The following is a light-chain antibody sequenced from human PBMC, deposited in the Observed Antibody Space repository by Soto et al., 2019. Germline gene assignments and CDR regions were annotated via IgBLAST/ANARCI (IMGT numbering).Light chain of an antibody. J-gene: IGKJ1*01. Sequence: EIVMTQSPATLSVSPGERATLSCRASQSVSSNLAWFQQKPGQAPRMVIYDASTRAAGIPARFGGSGSGTKITLTISSLQSEAFAVYYCQQYHNWPRTFGQGTKV. CDR2: DAS. V-gene: IGKV3-15*01. CDR1: QSVSSN. CDR3: QQYHNWPRT.